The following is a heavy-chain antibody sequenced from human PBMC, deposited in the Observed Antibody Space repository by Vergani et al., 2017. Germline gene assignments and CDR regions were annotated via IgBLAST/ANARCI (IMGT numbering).Heavy chain of an antibody. CDR1: GFTFSSYG. D-gene: IGHD3-3*01. Sequence: QVQLVESGGGVVQPGRSLRLSCAASGFTFSSYGMHWVRQAPGKGLEWVAVISYDGSNKYYADSVKGRFTISRDNSKNTLYLQMNSLRAEDTAVYYCAKGEIFGVVTWPYDFDYWGQGTLVTVSS. CDR2: ISYDGSNK. CDR3: AKGEIFGVVTWPYDFDY. V-gene: IGHV3-30*18. J-gene: IGHJ4*02.